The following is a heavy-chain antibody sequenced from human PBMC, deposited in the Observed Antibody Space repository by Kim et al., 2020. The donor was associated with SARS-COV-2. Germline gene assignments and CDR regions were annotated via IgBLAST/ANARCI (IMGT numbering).Heavy chain of an antibody. J-gene: IGHJ4*02. CDR3: ARAKMAARSFDY. Sequence: NYNPSLKSRVTISVDTAKNQFSLQLSSVTAADTAVYYCARAKMAARSFDYWGQGTLVTVSS. V-gene: IGHV4-59*01. D-gene: IGHD6-6*01.